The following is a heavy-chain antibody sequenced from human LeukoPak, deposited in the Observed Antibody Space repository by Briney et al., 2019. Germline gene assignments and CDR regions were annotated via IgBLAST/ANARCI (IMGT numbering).Heavy chain of an antibody. Sequence: GGSLRLSCAASGFTFSSYEMNWVRQAPGKGLEWVSYISSSGTTIYYADSVKGRFTISRDNAKNSLYLQMNSLRAEDTAVYYCAGYYYDSTTYRDYWGQGTLVTVSS. D-gene: IGHD3-22*01. CDR2: ISSSGTTI. CDR3: AGYYYDSTTYRDY. J-gene: IGHJ4*02. V-gene: IGHV3-48*03. CDR1: GFTFSSYE.